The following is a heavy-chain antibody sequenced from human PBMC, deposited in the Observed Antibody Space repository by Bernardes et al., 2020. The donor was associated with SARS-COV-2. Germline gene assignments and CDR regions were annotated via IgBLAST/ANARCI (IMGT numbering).Heavy chain of an antibody. Sequence: SETLSLTCTVSGGSISSYYWSWIRQPPGKGLEWIGSFYGGGTTYYNPSLQSRVTKSVDTSKNQFSLRLSSVTAADTAVYYCVGSSCGVDCYIGGLRSWDYGMDVWGQGTTVTVSS. J-gene: IGHJ6*02. CDR1: GGSISSYY. CDR2: FYGGGTT. V-gene: IGHV4-59*05. D-gene: IGHD2-21*02. CDR3: VGSSCGVDCYIGGLRSWDYGMDV.